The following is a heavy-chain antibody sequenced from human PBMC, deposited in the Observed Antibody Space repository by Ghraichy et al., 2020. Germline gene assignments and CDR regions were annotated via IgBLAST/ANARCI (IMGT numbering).Heavy chain of an antibody. CDR3: ARGRNGMDV. Sequence: SETLSLTCAVYGGSFSGYYWSWIRQPPGKGLEWIGEINHSGSTNYNPSLKSRVTISVDTSKNQFSLKLSSVTAADTAVYYCARGRNGMDVWGQGTTVTVSS. V-gene: IGHV4-34*01. CDR1: GGSFSGYY. J-gene: IGHJ6*02. CDR2: INHSGST.